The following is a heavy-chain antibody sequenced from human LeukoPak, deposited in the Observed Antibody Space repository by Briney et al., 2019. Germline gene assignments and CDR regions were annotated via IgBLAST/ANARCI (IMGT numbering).Heavy chain of an antibody. Sequence: GGSLRLSCAASGFTFSSFVMSWFRQAPGKGLEWVSAISGSGGDTYYADSVKGRFTISRDNAKNTLYLQMNSLRAEDTAVYYCARSPADYSNYYFDYWGQGTLVTVSS. CDR2: ISGSGGDT. CDR1: GFTFSSFV. CDR3: ARSPADYSNYYFDY. D-gene: IGHD4-11*01. J-gene: IGHJ4*02. V-gene: IGHV3-23*01.